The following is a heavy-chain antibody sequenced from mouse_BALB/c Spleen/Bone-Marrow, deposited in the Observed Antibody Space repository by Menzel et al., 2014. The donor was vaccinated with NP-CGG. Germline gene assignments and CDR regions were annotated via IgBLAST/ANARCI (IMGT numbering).Heavy chain of an antibody. D-gene: IGHD1-1*01. J-gene: IGHJ2*01. CDR3: ARRATTVVATDY. CDR2: INPSNGRT. V-gene: IGHV1S81*02. CDR1: GYTFTSYW. Sequence: QVQLQQSGAELEKPGASVKLSCKASGYTFTSYWMHWVKQRPGQGLEWIGEINPSNGRTNYNEKFKSKATLTVDKSSSTAYMQLSSLTSEDSAVYYCARRATTVVATDYWGQGTTLTVSS.